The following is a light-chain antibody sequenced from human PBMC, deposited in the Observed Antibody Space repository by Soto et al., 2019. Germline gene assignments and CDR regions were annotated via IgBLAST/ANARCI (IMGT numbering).Light chain of an antibody. CDR3: AAWDDSLNGVV. J-gene: IGLJ2*01. CDR2: ATS. V-gene: IGLV1-44*01. CDR1: STNIGSNN. Sequence: QSVLTQPPSASGTPGQRVTISCSGTSTNIGSNNVNWYQQVPGTAPKFLIYATSQRPSGVPDRFSGSKSGTSASLDISGRQSEDEADYYCAAWDDSLNGVVFGGGTKVTVL.